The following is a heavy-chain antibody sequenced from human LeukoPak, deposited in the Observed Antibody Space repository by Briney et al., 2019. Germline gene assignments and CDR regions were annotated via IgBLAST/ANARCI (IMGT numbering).Heavy chain of an antibody. J-gene: IGHJ4*02. V-gene: IGHV3-15*01. D-gene: IGHD5-18*01. CDR2: IKSKTDGGTT. Sequence: KPGGSLRLSCAASGFTFSNAWMTWVRQAPGKGLEWVGLIKSKTDGGTTDYAAPVKGRFTVSRDDSKTTLYLQMNSLKAEDTAVYYCTTGAWIQLWLADYWGRGTLVTVSS. CDR1: GFTFSNAW. CDR3: TTGAWIQLWLADY.